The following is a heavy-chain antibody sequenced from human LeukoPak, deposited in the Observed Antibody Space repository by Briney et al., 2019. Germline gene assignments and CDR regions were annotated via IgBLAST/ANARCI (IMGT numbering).Heavy chain of an antibody. Sequence: GGSLRLSCSTSGFTFSNHFMHWVRQTPGKGLEYVSSIGPNGASTLYADSVKGRFTISRDNSKNALYLQLTSLRLEDTALYYCVKDLTGTWSFDYWGQGTLVTVSS. D-gene: IGHD3-9*01. J-gene: IGHJ4*02. CDR3: VKDLTGTWSFDY. V-gene: IGHV3-64D*06. CDR2: IGPNGAST. CDR1: GFTFSNHF.